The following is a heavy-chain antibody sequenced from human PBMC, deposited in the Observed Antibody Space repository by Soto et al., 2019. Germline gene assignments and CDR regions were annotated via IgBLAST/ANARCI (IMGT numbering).Heavy chain of an antibody. CDR2: ISGSGGST. CDR3: AKSGGDYGSGGGYALDV. V-gene: IGHV3-23*01. D-gene: IGHD3-10*01. Sequence: EVQLLESGGGLVQPGGSLRLSCVASGIRFSSYAMSWVRQAPGKGLEWVSGISGSGGSTYYADSVKGRFTISRDNSKNTLLLQMNSRRAEDTAVDYCAKSGGDYGSGGGYALDVWGQGTTVTVSS. CDR1: GIRFSSYA. J-gene: IGHJ6*02.